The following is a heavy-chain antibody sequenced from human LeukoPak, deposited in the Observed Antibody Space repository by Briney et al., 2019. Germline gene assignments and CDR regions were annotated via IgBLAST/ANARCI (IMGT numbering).Heavy chain of an antibody. CDR1: GFTFSSYG. D-gene: IGHD5-24*01. J-gene: IGHJ4*02. Sequence: GGSLRLSCAASGFTFSSYGMHWVRQAPGKGLEWVAVIWYDGSNKYYADSVKGRFTISRDNSKNTLYLQMNSLRAEDTAVYYCAKDYMEMATTLDYWGQGTLVTVSS. V-gene: IGHV3-30*02. CDR3: AKDYMEMATTLDY. CDR2: IWYDGSNK.